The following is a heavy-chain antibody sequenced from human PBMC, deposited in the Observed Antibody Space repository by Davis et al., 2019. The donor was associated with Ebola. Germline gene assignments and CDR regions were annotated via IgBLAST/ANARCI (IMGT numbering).Heavy chain of an antibody. D-gene: IGHD3-22*01. CDR3: GRLSTYYYDSSGYPGAFDI. Sequence: AASVKVSCKASGDAFNSYAINWVRQAPGHGLEWMGGVIPIFGTANNAQKFQDRVTITADESTNTAYMELNSLRFEDTAVYYCGRLSTYYYDSSGYPGAFDIWGQGTMVTVSS. CDR2: VIPIFGTA. CDR1: GDAFNSYA. V-gene: IGHV1-69*13. J-gene: IGHJ3*02.